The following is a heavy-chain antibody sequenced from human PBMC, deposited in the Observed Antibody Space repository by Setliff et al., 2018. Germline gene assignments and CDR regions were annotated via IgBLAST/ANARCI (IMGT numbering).Heavy chain of an antibody. CDR3: ARARADYVLDY. CDR2: TSWDGGST. V-gene: IGHV3-43*01. D-gene: IGHD4-17*01. Sequence: LRLSCAASGFTFDDYTMHWVRQAPGKGLEWVSVTSWDGGSTDFADSVKGRFTISRDNSRNSLYLQMHSLRTEDSALYYCARARADYVLDYWGQGTLVTVSS. CDR1: GFTFDDYT. J-gene: IGHJ4*01.